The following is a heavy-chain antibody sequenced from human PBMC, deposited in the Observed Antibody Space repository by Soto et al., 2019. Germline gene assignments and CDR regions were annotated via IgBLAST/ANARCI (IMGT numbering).Heavy chain of an antibody. D-gene: IGHD3-10*01. CDR1: GFNFSSHG. CDR2: ISYDGSHK. Sequence: GGSLRLSCAASGFNFSSHGLHWVRQAPGKGLEWVAVISYDGSHKLSTESVKGRFTISRDNSKNTLYLQMNSLRAEDTAVYYFARAVRSGSYPYYYYGMDVWGQGTTVTVSS. J-gene: IGHJ6*02. V-gene: IGHV3-30*03. CDR3: ARAVRSGSYPYYYYGMDV.